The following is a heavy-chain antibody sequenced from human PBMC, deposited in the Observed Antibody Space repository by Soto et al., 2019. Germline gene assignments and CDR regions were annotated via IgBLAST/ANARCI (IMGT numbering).Heavy chain of an antibody. J-gene: IGHJ3*02. CDR1: GGSISSYY. V-gene: IGHV4-59*08. D-gene: IGHD5-12*01. CDR3: AGQPLSPDEYSGYDQAFDI. Sequence: SETLSLTCTVSGGSISSYYWSWIRQPPGKGLEWIGYIYYSGSTNYNPSLKSRVTISVDTSKNQFSLKLSSVTAADTAVYYCAGQPLSPDEYSGYDQAFDIWGQGTMVTVSS. CDR2: IYYSGST.